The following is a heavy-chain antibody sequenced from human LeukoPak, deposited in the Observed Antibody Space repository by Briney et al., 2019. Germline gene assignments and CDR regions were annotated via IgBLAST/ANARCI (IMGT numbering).Heavy chain of an antibody. V-gene: IGHV1-3*04. CDR3: ARVQLWLHYYSMDV. J-gene: IGHJ6*02. CDR2: INTGNGNT. CDR1: GYTFTSHA. D-gene: IGHD5-18*01. Sequence: ASVKVSCKASGYTFTSHAMHWVRQAPGQRLEWMGWINTGNGNTKYSQKFQGRVTITRDTSASTAYMELSSLRSEDTAVYYCARVQLWLHYYSMDVWGQGTTVTVSS.